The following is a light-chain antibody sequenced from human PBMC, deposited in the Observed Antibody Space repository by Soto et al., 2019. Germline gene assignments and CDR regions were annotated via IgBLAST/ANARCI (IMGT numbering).Light chain of an antibody. V-gene: IGLV2-23*02. CDR2: EVS. CDR3: CSYAGSSTYV. CDR1: SSDVGSYNL. J-gene: IGLJ1*01. Sequence: QSVLPQPASVSGSPGQSITISCTGTSSDVGSYNLVSWYQQRPGKAPKLMIYEVSKRPSGVSNRFSGSKSGNTASLTISGLQAEDEADYYCCSYAGSSTYVFGTGTKVTVL.